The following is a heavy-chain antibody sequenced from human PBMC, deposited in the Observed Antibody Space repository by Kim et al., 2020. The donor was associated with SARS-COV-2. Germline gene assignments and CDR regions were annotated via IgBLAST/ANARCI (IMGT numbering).Heavy chain of an antibody. CDR1: GFTFRSYA. CDR2: ISGSGDSS. CDR3: AKVSSDSSGYYRDPFDV. Sequence: GGSLRLSCEASGFTFRSYAMSWVRQAPGKGLEWVSVISGSGDSSFYEESVKGRFTISRDNSKNTLYLQISGLRVEDTAIFYCAKVSSDSSGYYRDPFDV. D-gene: IGHD3-22*01. V-gene: IGHV3-23*01. J-gene: IGHJ3*01.